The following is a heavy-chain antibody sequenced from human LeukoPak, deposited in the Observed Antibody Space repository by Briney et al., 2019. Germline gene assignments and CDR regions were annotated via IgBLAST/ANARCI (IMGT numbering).Heavy chain of an antibody. J-gene: IGHJ4*02. Sequence: PGVPLTLSCAASGFTFSSYGMHWLRQSPGMGLEWVVVISYDGSNKYYADSVQGRFTLYRDKSKNTLYLQMNRLRAEDTAVYYCASSRLTPVTTDYWGQGPLVTVSS. V-gene: IGHV3-30*03. CDR1: GFTFSSYG. CDR3: ASSRLTPVTTDY. D-gene: IGHD4-17*01. CDR2: ISYDGSNK.